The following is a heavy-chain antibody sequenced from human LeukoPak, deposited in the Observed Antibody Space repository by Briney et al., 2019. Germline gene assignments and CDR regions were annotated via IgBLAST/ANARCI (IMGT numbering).Heavy chain of an antibody. CDR2: GTRSSSST. CDR3: ARERTNCYGACYDS. D-gene: IGHD2-21*02. J-gene: IGHJ4*02. V-gene: IGHV3-48*01. Sequence: GGSLRLSCAASGFTFIDHDMNWVRQPPGKGLGWVSFGTRSSSSTYYADSVKCWITISSSNARNSPYLEMNSLRSEDTALSSCARERTNCYGACYDSWGQGTPVTVSS. CDR1: GFTFIDHD.